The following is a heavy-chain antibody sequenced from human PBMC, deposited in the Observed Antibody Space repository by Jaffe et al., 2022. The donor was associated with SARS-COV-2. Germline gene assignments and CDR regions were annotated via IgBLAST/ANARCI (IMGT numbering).Heavy chain of an antibody. CDR1: GGSIRSGGYY. J-gene: IGHJ6*02. CDR2: IYHSGSA. Sequence: QVQLQESGPGLVRPSQTLSLTCTVSGGSIRSGGYYWTWIRQHPGKGLEWIGYIYHSGSAYYNPSLKSRLTISVDTSKNQFSLKLRSVTAADTAVYYCARDGTRLSDGMDVLGQGTTVTVSS. D-gene: IGHD1-7*01. V-gene: IGHV4-31*03. CDR3: ARDGTRLSDGMDV.